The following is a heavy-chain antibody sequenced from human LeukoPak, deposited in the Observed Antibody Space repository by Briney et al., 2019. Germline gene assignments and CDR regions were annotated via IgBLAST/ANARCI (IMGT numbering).Heavy chain of an antibody. CDR2: VSAYNGDT. Sequence: ASVKVSCKASGYTFTSYGISWVQQAPGQGLEWMGWVSAYNGDTNYAQKFQGRVTMTTDTSRSTAYMELRSLRSDDTAVYYCARDPPSIVGATASDDYWGQGTLVTVSS. D-gene: IGHD1-26*01. V-gene: IGHV1-18*01. CDR3: ARDPPSIVGATASDDY. J-gene: IGHJ4*02. CDR1: GYTFTSYG.